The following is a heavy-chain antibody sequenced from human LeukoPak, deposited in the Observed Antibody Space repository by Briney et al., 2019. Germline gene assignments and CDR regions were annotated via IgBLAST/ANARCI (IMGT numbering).Heavy chain of an antibody. J-gene: IGHJ4*02. Sequence: GGSLRLSCAASGFTVSSNYMSWVRQAPGKGLEWVSVIYSGGSTYYADSVKGRFTISRDNSKNTLYLQKNSLRAEDTAVYYCARDLGGGAIDYWGQGTLVTVSS. CDR2: IYSGGST. V-gene: IGHV3-53*01. D-gene: IGHD3-16*01. CDR3: ARDLGGGAIDY. CDR1: GFTVSSNY.